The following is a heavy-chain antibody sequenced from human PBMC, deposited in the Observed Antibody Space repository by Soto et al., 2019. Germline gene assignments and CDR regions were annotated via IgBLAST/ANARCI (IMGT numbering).Heavy chain of an antibody. CDR2: IYYSGST. V-gene: IGHV4-30-4*01. CDR1: GGSISSGDYY. J-gene: IGHJ4*02. Sequence: QVQLQESGPGLVKPSQTLSLTCTVSGGSISSGDYYWSWIRQPPGKGLEWIGYIYYSGSTYYNPSLKSRVTISVDTSKNQFSLKLSSVTAADTAVYYCARGADLYYYGSGTLGYWGQGTLVTVSS. CDR3: ARGADLYYYGSGTLGY. D-gene: IGHD3-10*01.